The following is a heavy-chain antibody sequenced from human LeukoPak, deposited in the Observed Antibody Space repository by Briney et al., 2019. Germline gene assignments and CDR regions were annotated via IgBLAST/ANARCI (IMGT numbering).Heavy chain of an antibody. CDR2: IYYSGST. V-gene: IGHV4-61*01. D-gene: IGHD6-19*01. CDR1: GGSVSSGSYY. J-gene: IGHJ4*02. CDR3: ARVADDGVFDY. Sequence: TSETLSLTCTVSGGSVSSGSYYWSWIRQPPGEGLEWIGYIYYSGSTNYNPSLKSRVTISVDTSKNQFSLKLSSVTAADTAVYYCARVADDGVFDYWGQGTLVTVSS.